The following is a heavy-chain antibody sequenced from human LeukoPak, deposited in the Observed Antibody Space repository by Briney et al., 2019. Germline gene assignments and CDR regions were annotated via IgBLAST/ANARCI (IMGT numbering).Heavy chain of an antibody. Sequence: ASVKVSCKASGYTFTGYYIHWVRQAPGQGLEWMGRINCNGGGTSYAQKFQGRVTMTRDTSISTAYMELDRLTSDDTAVYYCARDYGPYPGCSWFDPWGQGTLVAVSS. D-gene: IGHD2-21*01. J-gene: IGHJ5*02. CDR2: INCNGGGT. CDR1: GYTFTGYY. CDR3: ARDYGPYPGCSWFDP. V-gene: IGHV1-2*06.